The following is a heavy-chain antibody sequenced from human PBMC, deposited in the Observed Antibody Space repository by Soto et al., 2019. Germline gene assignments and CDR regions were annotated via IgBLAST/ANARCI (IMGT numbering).Heavy chain of an antibody. D-gene: IGHD2-2*01. J-gene: IGHJ6*02. CDR1: GYTFTRYA. CDR2: INAGNGNT. V-gene: IGHV1-3*01. CDR3: ARDLIVLVPAASSYYYYVMDV. Sequence: ASVKVSCKASGYTFTRYAMHWVRQAPGQRLEWMGWINAGNGNTKYSQKFQGRVTITRDTSASTAYMELSSLRSEDTAVYYCARDLIVLVPAASSYYYYVMDVGGQGTRSPSP.